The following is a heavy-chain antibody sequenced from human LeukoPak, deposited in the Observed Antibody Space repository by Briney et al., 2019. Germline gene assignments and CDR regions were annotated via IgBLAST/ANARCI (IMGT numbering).Heavy chain of an antibody. CDR2: ISPNSGGT. D-gene: IGHD1-26*01. J-gene: IGHJ3*02. V-gene: IGHV1-2*02. CDR3: AREWELHAFDI. Sequence: GASVKVSCKASGYTFTGYYMHWVRQAPGQGLEWMGWISPNSGGTNYAQKFQGRVTMTRDTSISTAYMGLSRLRSDDTAVYYCAREWELHAFDIWGQGTMVTVSS. CDR1: GYTFTGYY.